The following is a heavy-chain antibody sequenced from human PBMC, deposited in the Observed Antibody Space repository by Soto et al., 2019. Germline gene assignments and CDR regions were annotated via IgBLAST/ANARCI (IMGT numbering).Heavy chain of an antibody. CDR3: ATYNRFTFDY. V-gene: IGHV4-59*11. Sequence: SETLSLTCTVSGNSTNTHYWSWIRQPPGKGLEWIGYIYYDGNTHYNPSLKSRVTISVDTSKKQFSLKLTSVTAADTAVYYCATYNRFTFDYWGQGTLVTVS. D-gene: IGHD3-10*01. CDR1: GNSTNTHY. CDR2: IYYDGNT. J-gene: IGHJ4*02.